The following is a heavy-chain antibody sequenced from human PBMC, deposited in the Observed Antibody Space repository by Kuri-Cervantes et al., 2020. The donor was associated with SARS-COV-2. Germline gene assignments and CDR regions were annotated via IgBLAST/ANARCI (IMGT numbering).Heavy chain of an antibody. CDR2: VWFDGSRQ. Sequence: GESLKISCAASEFTFSSFGMHWVRQAPGKGLEWVAVVWFDGSRQYYADSVKGRFTISRDNSKNTMYLEMNSLRAEDTAVYFCARERHGAVGGHFDYWGQGTVVTVSS. D-gene: IGHD3-3*01. V-gene: IGHV3-33*01. CDR3: ARERHGAVGGHFDY. CDR1: EFTFSSFG. J-gene: IGHJ4*02.